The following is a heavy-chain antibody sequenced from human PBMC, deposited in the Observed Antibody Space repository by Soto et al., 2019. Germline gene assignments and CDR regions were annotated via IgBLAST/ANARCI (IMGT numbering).Heavy chain of an antibody. CDR3: ARVFGVGGMDV. Sequence: QVQLQESGPGLVKPSQTLSLTCTVSGGSISSGGYYWSWIRQHPGKGLEWIGYIYYSGSTYYNPSLKXRXTXSXXTSKNQFSLKLSSVTAADTAVYYCARVFGVGGMDVWGQGTTVTVSS. V-gene: IGHV4-31*03. CDR1: GGSISSGGYY. J-gene: IGHJ6*02. CDR2: IYYSGST. D-gene: IGHD3-16*01.